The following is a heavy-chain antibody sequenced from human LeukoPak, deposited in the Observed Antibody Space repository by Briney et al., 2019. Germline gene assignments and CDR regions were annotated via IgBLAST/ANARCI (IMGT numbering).Heavy chain of an antibody. CDR1: GYSFNTYW. V-gene: IGHV5-51*01. CDR2: IYPGDSDT. CDR3: ARRIAFGGVLLHFDY. Sequence: NPGESLKISCKGSGYSFNTYWIGWVRQMPGKGLEWMGIIYPGDSDTRYSPSFQGQVTISADKSISTAYLQWSSLKASDSAMYYCARRIAFGGVLLHFDYWGLGTLVTVSS. D-gene: IGHD3-16*01. J-gene: IGHJ4*02.